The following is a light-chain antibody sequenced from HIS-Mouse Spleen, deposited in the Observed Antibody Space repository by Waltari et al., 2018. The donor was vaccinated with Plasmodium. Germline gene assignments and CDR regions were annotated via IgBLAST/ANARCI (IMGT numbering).Light chain of an antibody. CDR2: KDS. CDR3: QSADSSGTPNWV. V-gene: IGLV3-25*03. CDR1: ALPQQY. Sequence: SYDLTQPPPVSVSPGQTARITCSGDALPQQYTYWYQQKPGQAPVPVIYKDSERPSGSPERFSGSSSGTTVTLTISGVQAEDEADYYCQSADSSGTPNWVFGGGTKLTVL. J-gene: IGLJ3*02.